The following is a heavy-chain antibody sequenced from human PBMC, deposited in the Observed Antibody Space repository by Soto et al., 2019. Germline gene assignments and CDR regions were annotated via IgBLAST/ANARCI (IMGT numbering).Heavy chain of an antibody. Sequence: EVQLVESGGGLVKPGGSLRLSCAASGFTFSSYSMNWVRQAPGKGLEWVSSISSSSSYIYYADSVKGRFTISRDNAKNSLYLQMNSLRAEDTAVYYCGRDSIAAAGPNWFDPWGQGTLVTVSS. CDR3: GRDSIAAAGPNWFDP. D-gene: IGHD6-13*01. CDR2: ISSSSSYI. CDR1: GFTFSSYS. J-gene: IGHJ5*02. V-gene: IGHV3-21*01.